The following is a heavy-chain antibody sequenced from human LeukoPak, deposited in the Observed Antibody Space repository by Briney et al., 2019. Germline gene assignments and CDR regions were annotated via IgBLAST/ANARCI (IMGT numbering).Heavy chain of an antibody. D-gene: IGHD6-13*01. J-gene: IGHJ4*02. CDR2: ISYDGSNK. V-gene: IGHV3-30*18. CDR1: GFTFSSYG. CDR3: AKEARGQGGYTDY. Sequence: PGGSLRLSCAASGFTFSSYGMHWVRQAPGKGLEWVAVISYDGSNKYYADSVKGRFTISRDNSKNTLYLQMNSLRAEDTAVYYCAKEARGQGGYTDYWGRGTLVTVSS.